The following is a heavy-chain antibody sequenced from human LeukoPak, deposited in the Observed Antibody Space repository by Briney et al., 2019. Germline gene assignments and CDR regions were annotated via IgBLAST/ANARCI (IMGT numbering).Heavy chain of an antibody. D-gene: IGHD6-19*01. J-gene: IGHJ4*02. CDR1: GFTFSSYA. V-gene: IGHV3-23*01. CDR3: ARDRVTGSGWYGGMAY. Sequence: GGSLRLSCAASGFTFSSYAMSWVRQAPGKGLEWVSAISGSGGSTYYADSVKGRFTISRDNSKNTLYLQMNSLRAEDTAVYYCARDRVTGSGWYGGMAYWGQGTLVTVSS. CDR2: ISGSGGST.